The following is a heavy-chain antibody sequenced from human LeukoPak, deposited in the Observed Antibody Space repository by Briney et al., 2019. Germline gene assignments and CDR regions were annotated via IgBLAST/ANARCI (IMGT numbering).Heavy chain of an antibody. CDR1: GFTFSDYY. J-gene: IGHJ5*02. Sequence: GSLRLSCAASGFTFSDYYMSWIRQPPGKGLEWIGEINHSGSTNYNPSLKSRVTISVDTSKNQFSLKLSSVTAADTAVYYCARGHIVVVPAAISGGNWFDPWGQGTLVTVSS. V-gene: IGHV4-34*01. CDR2: INHSGST. D-gene: IGHD2-2*01. CDR3: ARGHIVVVPAAISGGNWFDP.